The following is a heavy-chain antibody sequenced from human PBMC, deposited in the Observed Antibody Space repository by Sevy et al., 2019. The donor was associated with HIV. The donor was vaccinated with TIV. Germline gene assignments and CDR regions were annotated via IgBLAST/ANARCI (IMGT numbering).Heavy chain of an antibody. J-gene: IGHJ3*02. D-gene: IGHD6-13*01. V-gene: IGHV3-23*01. Sequence: GGSLRLSCTASGFTFSSYAMNWVRQAPGKGLEWVSTIFRSGDVTYYADSVKGRFTISRDNSRNTLYLQMNSLRAEDTAVYYCARSWEQQLHDAFDIWGQGTMVTVSS. CDR2: IFRSGDVT. CDR3: ARSWEQQLHDAFDI. CDR1: GFTFSSYA.